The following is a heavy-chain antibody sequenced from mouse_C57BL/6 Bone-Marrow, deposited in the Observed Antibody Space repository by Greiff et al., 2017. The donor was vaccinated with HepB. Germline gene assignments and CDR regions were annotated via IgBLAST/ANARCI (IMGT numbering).Heavy chain of an antibody. CDR3: AREGTITTVRVDY. Sequence: EVHLVESGPGLVKPSQSLSLTCSVTGYSITSGYYWNWIRQFPGNKLEWMGYISYDGSNNYNPSLKNRISITRDTSKNQFFLKLNSVTTEDTATYYCAREGTITTVRVDYWGQGTTLTVSS. V-gene: IGHV3-6*01. D-gene: IGHD1-1*01. J-gene: IGHJ2*01. CDR2: ISYDGSN. CDR1: GYSITSGYY.